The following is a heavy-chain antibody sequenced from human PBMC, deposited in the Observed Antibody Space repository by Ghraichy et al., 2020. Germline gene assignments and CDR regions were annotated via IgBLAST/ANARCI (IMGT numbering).Heavy chain of an antibody. CDR1: GGSISSGDYY. Sequence: SETLSLTCTVSGGSISSGDYYWSWIRQPPGKGLEWIGYIYYSGSTYYNPSLKSRVTISVDTSKNQFSLKLSSVTAADTAVYYCARHIVATIQQDYGMDVWGQGTTVTVSS. CDR3: ARHIVATIQQDYGMDV. J-gene: IGHJ6*02. D-gene: IGHD5-12*01. CDR2: IYYSGST. V-gene: IGHV4-30-4*01.